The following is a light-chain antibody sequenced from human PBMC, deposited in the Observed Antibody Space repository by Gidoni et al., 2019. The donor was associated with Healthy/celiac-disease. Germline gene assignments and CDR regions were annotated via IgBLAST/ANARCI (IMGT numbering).Light chain of an antibody. V-gene: IGKV3-15*01. J-gene: IGKJ1*01. CDR1: QSVRSN. CDR3: QQYNNWPSWT. Sequence: EIVMTQSPATLSVSPGERATLSCRASQSVRSNLAWYQQKPGQAPRLLIYGASTRATGIPARFSGSGSGTEFTLTISSLQSEDFAVYYCQQYNNWPSWTFXXXTKVEIK. CDR2: GAS.